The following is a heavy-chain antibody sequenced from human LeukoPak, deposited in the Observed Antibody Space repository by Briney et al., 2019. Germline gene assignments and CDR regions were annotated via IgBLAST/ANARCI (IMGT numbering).Heavy chain of an antibody. CDR3: AREAVVNNFREYYFDY. CDR1: GGSISSSNW. CDR2: LYHSGST. V-gene: IGHV4-4*02. D-gene: IGHD4-23*01. J-gene: IGHJ4*02. Sequence: PSESLSLTCAVSGGSISSSNWWSWVPQPPGKGLELIGELYHSGSTNYNPFLKSRVTISVDKSKSQFSLKLRSVTAADTAVYYCAREAVVNNFREYYFDYWGQGTLVTVSS.